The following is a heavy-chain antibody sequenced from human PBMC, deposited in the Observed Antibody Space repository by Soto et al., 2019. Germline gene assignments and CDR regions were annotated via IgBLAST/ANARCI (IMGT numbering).Heavy chain of an antibody. D-gene: IGHD2-2*01. V-gene: IGHV1-18*01. J-gene: IGHJ5*02. CDR2: ISLYSDGT. Sequence: SVKVACKTSGYTFSNYGITWVRQAPGQPLEWLGWISLYSDGTNYARKFQGRVSMTTDTSTTTAYMELRSLRYDDTAVYYCARVVPGAEAWFGPWGQGTLVTVSS. CDR1: GYTFSNYG. CDR3: ARVVPGAEAWFGP.